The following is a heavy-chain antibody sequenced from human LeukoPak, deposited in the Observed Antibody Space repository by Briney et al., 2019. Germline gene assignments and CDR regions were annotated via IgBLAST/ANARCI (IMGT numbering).Heavy chain of an antibody. J-gene: IGHJ4*02. CDR2: IRSKAYGGTT. CDR3: PRDVPWDPR. D-gene: IGHD1-26*01. CDR1: GFTFGDYA. V-gene: IGHV3-49*04. Sequence: PGRSLRLSCTASGFTFGDYAMSWVRQAPGKGLEWVGFIRSKAYGGTTEYAASVKGRFTISRDDSKSIAYLQMNSLKTEDTAVYSCPRDVPWDPRWGQGTLVPVSS.